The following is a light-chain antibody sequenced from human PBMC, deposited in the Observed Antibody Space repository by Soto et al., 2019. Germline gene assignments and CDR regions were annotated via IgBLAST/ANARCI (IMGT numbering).Light chain of an antibody. CDR1: QGIRND. V-gene: IGKV1-17*01. J-gene: IGKJ4*01. CDR2: AAS. Sequence: DIQMTQSPSSLSASVGDRVTITCRASQGIRNDLTWYQQKLGKAPKRLITAASSLQSGVPSRFSGSGSGTEFTLTLSSLQPEDLATYYCLQHNSDPFTFGGGTKVEIE. CDR3: LQHNSDPFT.